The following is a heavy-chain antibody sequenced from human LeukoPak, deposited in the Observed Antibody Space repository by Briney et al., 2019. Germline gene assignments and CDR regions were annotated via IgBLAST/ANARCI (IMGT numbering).Heavy chain of an antibody. CDR3: ASDILINWAFDS. J-gene: IGHJ4*02. Sequence: SVKVSCKASGGTFSSYAISWVRQAPGQGLEWMGRIIPILGIANYAQKFHGRVTITADKSTSTAYMELNSLRAEDTAVYYCASDILINWAFDSWGQGILVTFSS. CDR1: GGTFSSYA. CDR2: IIPILGIA. D-gene: IGHD1-1*01. V-gene: IGHV1-69*04.